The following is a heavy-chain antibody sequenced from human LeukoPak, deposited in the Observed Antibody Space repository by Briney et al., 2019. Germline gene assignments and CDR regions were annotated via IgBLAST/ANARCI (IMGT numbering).Heavy chain of an antibody. J-gene: IGHJ4*02. CDR3: ARHGLRMPGYSSGWPFDY. CDR2: IYHSGST. D-gene: IGHD6-19*01. Sequence: SETLPLTCAVSGYSISSGYYWGWIRQPPGKGLEWIGSIYHSGSTYYNPSLKSRVTISVDTSKNQFSLKLSSVAAADTAVYSSARHGLRMPGYSSGWPFDYWVQGTLVTVSS. CDR1: GYSISSGYY. V-gene: IGHV4-38-2*01.